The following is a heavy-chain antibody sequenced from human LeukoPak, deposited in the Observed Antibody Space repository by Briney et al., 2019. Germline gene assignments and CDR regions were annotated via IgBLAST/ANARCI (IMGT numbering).Heavy chain of an antibody. V-gene: IGHV3-7*01. J-gene: IGHJ4*02. D-gene: IGHD2-21*01. Sequence: PGGSLRLSCAASGFTFSAFWMSWVRQAPGKGLEWVGNIKEDGSERRYVDSVKGRFTISRDNAENSLYLQMSSLRVEDTAVYYCARYTVPFCGGDCYSQFLDYWGQGALVTVSP. CDR3: ARYTVPFCGGDCYSQFLDY. CDR1: GFTFSAFW. CDR2: IKEDGSER.